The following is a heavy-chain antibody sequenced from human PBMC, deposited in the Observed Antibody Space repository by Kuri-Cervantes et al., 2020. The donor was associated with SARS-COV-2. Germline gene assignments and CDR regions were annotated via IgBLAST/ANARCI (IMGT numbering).Heavy chain of an antibody. V-gene: IGHV3-23*01. Sequence: GESLKISCAASGFTFSSYAMSWVRQAPGKGLEWVSAISGSGGSTYYADSVKGRFTISRDNSKNTLYLQMNSLRAEDTAVYYCAKVQRDGSDWQSRGFDPWGQGTLVTVSS. CDR1: GFTFSSYA. J-gene: IGHJ5*02. CDR2: ISGSGGST. D-gene: IGHD5-24*01. CDR3: AKVQRDGSDWQSRGFDP.